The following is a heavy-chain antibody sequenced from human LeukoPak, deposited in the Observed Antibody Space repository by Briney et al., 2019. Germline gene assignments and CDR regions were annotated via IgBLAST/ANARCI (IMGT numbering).Heavy chain of an antibody. J-gene: IGHJ4*02. CDR1: GFTFSSCG. V-gene: IGHV3-33*05. Sequence: GGSLRLSCAASGFTFSSCGMHWVRQAPGKGLEWVAVIPYDGSNKYYAGSVKGRFTISRDNSKSTLYLQMNSLRAEDTAVYYCARVRPGSNYVDFDYWGQGTLVTVSS. CDR3: ARVRPGSNYVDFDY. CDR2: IPYDGSNK. D-gene: IGHD4-11*01.